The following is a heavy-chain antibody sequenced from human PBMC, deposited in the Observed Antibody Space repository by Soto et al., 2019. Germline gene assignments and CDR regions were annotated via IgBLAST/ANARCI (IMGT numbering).Heavy chain of an antibody. V-gene: IGHV3-23*01. CDR1: GFNFSNYA. Sequence: PGGSLRLSYAASGFNFSNYAMSWVRQAPGKGLEWVSAISGSGGSTYYADSVKGRFTISRDNSKNTLYLQMNSLRAEDTAVYYCARVMSGGDYRAVYYYYGMDVWGQGTTVTVSS. J-gene: IGHJ6*02. D-gene: IGHD4-17*01. CDR2: ISGSGGST. CDR3: ARVMSGGDYRAVYYYYGMDV.